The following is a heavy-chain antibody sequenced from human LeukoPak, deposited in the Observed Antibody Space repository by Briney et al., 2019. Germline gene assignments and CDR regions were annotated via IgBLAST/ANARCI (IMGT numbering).Heavy chain of an antibody. CDR3: ARHLLGYIDGPAPYYFEY. CDR1: GGSISSNNW. D-gene: IGHD5-18*01. V-gene: IGHV4-4*02. CDR2: IYHDGST. J-gene: IGHJ4*02. Sequence: SETLSLTCAVSGGSISSNNWWIWVRQSPEKGLEWIGEIYHDGSTNYNPSLKSRVTISLDTPKNQFALKLTSVTAADTAVYYCARHLLGYIDGPAPYYFEYWGQGILVAVSS.